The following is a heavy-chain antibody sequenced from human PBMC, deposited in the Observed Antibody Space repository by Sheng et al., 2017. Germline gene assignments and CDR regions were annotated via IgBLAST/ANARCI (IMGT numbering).Heavy chain of an antibody. Sequence: QVQLVQSGAEVKKPGSSVKVSCKASGGTFSSYAISWVRQAPGQGLEWMGGIIPIFGTANYAQKFQGRVTITADESTSTAYMELSSLRSEDTAVYYCARELCSSTSCYLAYYYYGMDVWGQGTTVTVSS. D-gene: IGHD2-2*01. CDR3: ARELCSSTSCYLAYYYYGMDV. CDR2: IIPIFGTA. V-gene: IGHV1-69*13. J-gene: IGHJ6*02. CDR1: GGTFSSYA.